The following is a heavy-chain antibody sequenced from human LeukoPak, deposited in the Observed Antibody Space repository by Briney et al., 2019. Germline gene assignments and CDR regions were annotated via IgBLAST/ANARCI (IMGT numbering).Heavy chain of an antibody. CDR2: VYYSGNT. V-gene: IGHV4-39*07. J-gene: IGHJ3*02. D-gene: IGHD4-17*01. Sequence: PSETLSLTCAVSGGSITSSSYYWGWIRQPPGKGLEWIGSVYYSGNTYYNSSLKSRVTISVDTSKNQFSLKLSSVTAADTAIYYCTREYGFMTTVFHAFDIWGQGTMVTVSS. CDR3: TREYGFMTTVFHAFDI. CDR1: GGSITSSSYY.